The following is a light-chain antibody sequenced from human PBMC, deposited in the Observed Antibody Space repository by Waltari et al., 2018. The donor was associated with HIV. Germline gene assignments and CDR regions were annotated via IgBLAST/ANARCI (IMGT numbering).Light chain of an antibody. V-gene: IGLV2-14*03. J-gene: IGLJ2*01. Sequence: QSALAQPASVSESLGPSVAIPSSRSISYIAGSFHYVAMYQQHASNPTKCLIYDVNKRPSGVSDRFSGFRSGNMASLTISGLQTDDESIYFCSSYSTTNTYVVFGGGTKVTVL. CDR2: DVN. CDR3: SSYSTTNTYVV. CDR1: ISYIAGSFHY.